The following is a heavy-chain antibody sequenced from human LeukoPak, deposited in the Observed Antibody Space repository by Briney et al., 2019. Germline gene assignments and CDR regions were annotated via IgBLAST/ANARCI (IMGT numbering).Heavy chain of an antibody. CDR1: GGSISNYY. J-gene: IGHJ6*02. D-gene: IGHD3/OR15-3a*01. CDR2: IYYSGGT. Sequence: SETLSLTCTVSGGSISNYYWSWIRQPPGKGLEWIGSIYYSGGTSYNPSLKSRVTISVDTSKNQFSLKLSSVSAADTAVYYCARVGPDYYYYGVDVWGQGTTVTVSS. V-gene: IGHV4-59*01. CDR3: ARVGPDYYYYGVDV.